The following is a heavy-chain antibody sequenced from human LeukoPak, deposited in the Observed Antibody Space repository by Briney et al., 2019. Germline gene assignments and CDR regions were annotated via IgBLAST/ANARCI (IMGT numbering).Heavy chain of an antibody. CDR2: IYTSGST. CDR3: ARLYVAARPVPWFDP. V-gene: IGHV4-4*09. D-gene: IGHD6-6*01. J-gene: IGHJ5*02. Sequence: SETLSLTCAVYGGSISSYYWSWIRQPQGKGLDWIWYIYTSGSTNYNPSLKSRVTISVDTSKNQFSLKLSSVTAADTAVYYCARLYVAARPVPWFDPWGQGTLVTVSS. CDR1: GGSISSYY.